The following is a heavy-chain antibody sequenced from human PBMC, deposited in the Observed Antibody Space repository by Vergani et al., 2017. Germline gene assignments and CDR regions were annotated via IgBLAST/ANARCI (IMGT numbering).Heavy chain of an antibody. CDR2: ISSSSSTI. V-gene: IGHV3-48*04. D-gene: IGHD3-10*01. CDR3: ARDRDYYGSGSSDY. J-gene: IGHJ4*02. CDR1: GFTFSSYS. Sequence: EVQLVESGGGLVQPGGSLRLSCAASGFTFSSYSMNWVRQAPGKGLEGVSYISSSSSTIYYADSVKGRFTISRDNAKNSLYLQMNSLRAEDTAVYYCARDRDYYGSGSSDYWGQGTLVTVSS.